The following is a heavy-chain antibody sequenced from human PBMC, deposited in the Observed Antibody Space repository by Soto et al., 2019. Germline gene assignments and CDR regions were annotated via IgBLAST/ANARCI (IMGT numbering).Heavy chain of an antibody. CDR2: IRSKAYGGTT. CDR3: TQGGLYSGSPYYFDY. CDR1: GFTFGDYA. Sequence: PGGSLRLSCTASGFTFGDYAMSWVRQAPGKGLEWVGFIRSKAYGGTTEYAASVKGRFTISRDDSKSIAYLQMNSLKTEDTAVYYCTQGGLYSGSPYYFDYWGQGTLVTVSS. V-gene: IGHV3-49*04. D-gene: IGHD1-26*01. J-gene: IGHJ4*02.